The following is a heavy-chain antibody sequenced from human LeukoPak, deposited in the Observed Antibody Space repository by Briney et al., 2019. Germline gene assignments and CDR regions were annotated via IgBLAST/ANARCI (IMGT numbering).Heavy chain of an antibody. D-gene: IGHD2-21*02. CDR3: ARADPDSFDY. CDR1: GFTFSNYE. Sequence: PGGSLRLSCAASGFTFSNYEMNWVRQAPGKGLEWISYIGNSGSPIFCADSVKGRFTISRDNAKNSLYLQMNSLRAEDTAVYYCARADPDSFDYWGQGTLVTVSS. V-gene: IGHV3-48*03. CDR2: IGNSGSPI. J-gene: IGHJ4*02.